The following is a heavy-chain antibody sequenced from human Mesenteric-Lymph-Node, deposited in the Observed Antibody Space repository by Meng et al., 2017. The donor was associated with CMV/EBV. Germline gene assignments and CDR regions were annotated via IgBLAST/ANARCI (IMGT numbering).Heavy chain of an antibody. D-gene: IGHD6-6*01. J-gene: IGHJ4*02. CDR3: ARDEPSSSGDY. Sequence: ASVKVSCKASGYTFTGYYMHWVRQAPGQGLEWMGWISAYNGNTNYAQKLQGRVTMTTDTSTSTAYMELRSLRSDDTAVYYCARDEPSSSGDYWGQGTLVTVSS. V-gene: IGHV1-18*04. CDR2: ISAYNGNT. CDR1: GYTFTGYY.